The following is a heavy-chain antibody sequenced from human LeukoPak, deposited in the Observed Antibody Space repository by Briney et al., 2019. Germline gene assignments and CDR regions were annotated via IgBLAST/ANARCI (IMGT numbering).Heavy chain of an antibody. V-gene: IGHV1-2*02. CDR3: ARDQRMATRPFDY. J-gene: IGHJ4*02. D-gene: IGHD5-24*01. Sequence: ASVKVSCKASGYTFTGYYMHWVRQAPGQGLEWMGWINPNSGGTNYAQKFQGRVTMTRDTSISTAYMELSRLRSDDAAVYYCARDQRMATRPFDYWGQGTLVTVSS. CDR1: GYTFTGYY. CDR2: INPNSGGT.